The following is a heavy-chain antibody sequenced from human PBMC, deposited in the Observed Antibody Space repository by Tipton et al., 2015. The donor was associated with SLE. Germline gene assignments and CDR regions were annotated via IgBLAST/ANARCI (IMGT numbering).Heavy chain of an antibody. D-gene: IGHD3-16*02. CDR2: FFFGGST. Sequence: TLSLTCTVSGGSVSSDSHYWGWVRQPPGKGLEWIGHFFFGGSTYYNPSLESRVTISVDSSKNQFSLMLSSVTAADTAVYYCARGDDSIWGSYRHPLYWGQGALVTVSS. J-gene: IGHJ4*02. CDR1: GGSVSSDSHY. V-gene: IGHV4-39*07. CDR3: ARGDDSIWGSYRHPLY.